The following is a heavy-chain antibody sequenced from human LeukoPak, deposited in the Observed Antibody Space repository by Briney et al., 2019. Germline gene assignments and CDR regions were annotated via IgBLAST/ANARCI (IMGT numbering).Heavy chain of an antibody. D-gene: IGHD3-22*01. CDR3: ARAGYYDSSGDFDY. V-gene: IGHV4-30-4*01. J-gene: IGHJ4*02. Sequence: SQTLFLTCTVSGGSISSGDYYWNWIRQPPGKGLEWIGYIYYSGSTYYNPSLKSRVTISVDTSKNQFSLKLSSVTAADTAVYYCARAGYYDSSGDFDYWGQGTLVTVSS. CDR1: GGSISSGDYY. CDR2: IYYSGST.